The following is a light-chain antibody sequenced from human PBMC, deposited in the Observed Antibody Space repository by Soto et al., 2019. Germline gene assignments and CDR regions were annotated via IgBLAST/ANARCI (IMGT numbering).Light chain of an antibody. CDR2: DAS. V-gene: IGKV3-20*01. CDR1: QTVINNY. CDR3: QQFSSYPLP. Sequence: ELVLTQSTGTLSLSPGERATLSFRPSQTVINNYLAWYQQNTGQAPRLLLYDASSRATGIPDRFSGGWSGTDVTLPIRRLDPEEVAGYYCQQFSSYPLPFGGGTKVDI. J-gene: IGKJ4*01.